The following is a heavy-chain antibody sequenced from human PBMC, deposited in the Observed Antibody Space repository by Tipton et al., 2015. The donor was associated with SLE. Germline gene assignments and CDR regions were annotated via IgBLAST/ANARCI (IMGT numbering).Heavy chain of an antibody. Sequence: LRLSCTVSGGFIGRSTYYWSWIRQFPGKGLEWIGYIHDSGSTYYNPSLQSRANISPGTSASQFSLHLTSVTAADTAVYYCARYPYDSNGNHYYYYFGMDVWGQGTTVTVSS. CDR2: IHDSGST. CDR3: ARYPYDSNGNHYYYYFGMDV. CDR1: GGFIGRSTYY. J-gene: IGHJ6*02. V-gene: IGHV4-31*03. D-gene: IGHD3-22*01.